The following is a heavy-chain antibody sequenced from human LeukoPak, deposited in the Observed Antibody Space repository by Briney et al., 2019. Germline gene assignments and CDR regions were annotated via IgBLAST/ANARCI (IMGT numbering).Heavy chain of an antibody. CDR1: GGSFSGYY. Sequence: PSETLSLTCAVYGGSFSGYYWSWIRQPPGKGLEWIGEINHSGSTNYNPSLKSRVTISVDTSKYQFSLKLSSVTAADTAVYYCARDRIAAAGTDGMDVWGQGTTVTVS. V-gene: IGHV4-34*01. D-gene: IGHD6-13*01. CDR2: INHSGST. J-gene: IGHJ6*02. CDR3: ARDRIAAAGTDGMDV.